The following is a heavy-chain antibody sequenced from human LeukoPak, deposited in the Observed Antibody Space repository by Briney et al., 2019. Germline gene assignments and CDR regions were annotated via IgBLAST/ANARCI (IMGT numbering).Heavy chain of an antibody. D-gene: IGHD1-26*01. Sequence: GESLRLSCAASGFTFSDYYKSWIRQPPGKGQEWVSYISSSGSTIYYANSVKGRFTISRDNAKNSLYLQMNSLRAEDTAVYYCARASGIDYTDMPDYWGQGTLVTVSS. CDR2: ISSSGSTI. CDR1: GFTFSDYY. CDR3: ARASGIDYTDMPDY. J-gene: IGHJ4*02. V-gene: IGHV3-11*01.